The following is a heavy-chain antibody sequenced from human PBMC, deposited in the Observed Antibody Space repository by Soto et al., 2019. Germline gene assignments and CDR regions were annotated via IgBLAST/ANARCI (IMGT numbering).Heavy chain of an antibody. Sequence: QLQLQESGPGLVKPSETLSLTCTVSGGSISSSSYYWGWIRQPPGKGLEWIGSIYYSGSTYYNPSLKSRVTISVDTSRNQFSLKLSSVTAADTAVYYCARRRIGDGGYFDYWGQGTLVTVSS. D-gene: IGHD1-26*01. J-gene: IGHJ4*02. V-gene: IGHV4-39*01. CDR2: IYYSGST. CDR1: GGSISSSSYY. CDR3: ARRRIGDGGYFDY.